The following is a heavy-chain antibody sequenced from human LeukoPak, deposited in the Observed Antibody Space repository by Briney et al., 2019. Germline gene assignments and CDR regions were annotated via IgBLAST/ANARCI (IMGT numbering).Heavy chain of an antibody. CDR2: IYYSGST. J-gene: IGHJ3*02. CDR3: VRASVESGGAFDI. Sequence: KSGGSLRLSCAASGFTFSSYGMHWVRQPPGKGLEWIGYIYYSGSTNYNPSLKSRVTISVDTSKNQFSLKLSSVTAADTAVYYCVRASVESGGAFDIWGQGTMVTVSS. V-gene: IGHV4-59*01. CDR1: GFTFSSYG. D-gene: IGHD2-15*01.